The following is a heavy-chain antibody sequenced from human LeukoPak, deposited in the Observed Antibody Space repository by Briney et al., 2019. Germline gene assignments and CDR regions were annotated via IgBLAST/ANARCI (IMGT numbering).Heavy chain of an antibody. CDR3: AKEPYSGWSHNYFDY. V-gene: IGHV3-30*18. CDR2: ISYDGSNK. D-gene: IGHD6-19*01. CDR1: GFTFSSYG. Sequence: GGSLRLSCAASGFTFSSYGMHWVRQAPGKGVEWGAVISYDGSNKYYADSVKGRFTISRDNSKNTLYLQMNSLRAEDTAVYYCAKEPYSGWSHNYFDYWGQGTLVTVSS. J-gene: IGHJ4*02.